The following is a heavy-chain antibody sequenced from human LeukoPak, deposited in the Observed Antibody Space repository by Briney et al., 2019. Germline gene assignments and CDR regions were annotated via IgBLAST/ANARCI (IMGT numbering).Heavy chain of an antibody. Sequence: ASVTVSFKASGYTFTMNGISWVRQAPGQGLEWMGWISPYNGKTNYVDKLQGRVTMTTDTSTSTAYMELRSLRSDDTAVYYCARVAYSSGRNFDYWGQGTLVTVSS. CDR3: ARVAYSSGRNFDY. V-gene: IGHV1-18*01. CDR1: GYTFTMNG. CDR2: ISPYNGKT. J-gene: IGHJ4*02. D-gene: IGHD6-19*01.